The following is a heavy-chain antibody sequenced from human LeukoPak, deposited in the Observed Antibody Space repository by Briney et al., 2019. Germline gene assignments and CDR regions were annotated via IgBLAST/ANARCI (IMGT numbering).Heavy chain of an antibody. CDR1: SGSISSSSYY. J-gene: IGHJ4*02. Sequence: SETLSLTCTVSSGSISSSSYYWGWIRQPPGKGLEWIGEINHSGSTNYNPSLKSRVTISVDTSKNQFSLKLSSVTAADTAVYYCARGGYCSSTSCYLSYLDYWGQGTLVTVSS. CDR2: INHSGST. CDR3: ARGGYCSSTSCYLSYLDY. V-gene: IGHV4-39*07. D-gene: IGHD2-2*01.